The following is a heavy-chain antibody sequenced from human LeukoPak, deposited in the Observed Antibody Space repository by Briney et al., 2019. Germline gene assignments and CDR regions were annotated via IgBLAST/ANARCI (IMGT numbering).Heavy chain of an antibody. CDR2: IIPIFGTP. Sequence: SVKVSCKASGGTFSSYAISWVRQAPGQGLEWMGGIIPIFGTPNYAQKFQGRVTITAEKSTSTTYMELSSLRSEDTPVYYCARDFRPPNAGSGNYERMFDPWGQGTLVTVSS. CDR3: ARDFRPPNAGSGNYERMFDP. J-gene: IGHJ5*02. D-gene: IGHD3-10*01. CDR1: GGTFSSYA. V-gene: IGHV1-69*06.